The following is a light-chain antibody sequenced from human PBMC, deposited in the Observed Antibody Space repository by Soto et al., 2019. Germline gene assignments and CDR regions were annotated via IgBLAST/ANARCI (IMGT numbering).Light chain of an antibody. CDR1: SSDVGGYNY. CDR2: DVS. CDR3: SSYTSSSTRVV. J-gene: IGLJ2*01. V-gene: IGLV2-14*01. Sequence: QSVLTQPASVSGSPGQSITISCTGTSSDVGGYNYVSWYQQHPGKAPKLMIYDVSNRPSGVSNRFSGSKSGNTASLTISGLQDEDEADYYCSSYTSSSTRVVFGGGSKVTVL.